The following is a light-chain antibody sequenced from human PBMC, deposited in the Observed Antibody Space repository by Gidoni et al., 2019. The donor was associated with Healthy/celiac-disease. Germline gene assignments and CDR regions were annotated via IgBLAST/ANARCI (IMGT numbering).Light chain of an antibody. CDR3: QQYNSYSLMYT. Sequence: DIQMTQSPSTLSASVGDRVTITCRASQSISSWLAWYQQKPGKAPKLLIYDASSLERGVPSRFSGSGSGTEFTLTISSLQPDDFATYYCQQYNSYSLMYTFXQXTKLEIK. CDR2: DAS. CDR1: QSISSW. V-gene: IGKV1-5*01. J-gene: IGKJ2*01.